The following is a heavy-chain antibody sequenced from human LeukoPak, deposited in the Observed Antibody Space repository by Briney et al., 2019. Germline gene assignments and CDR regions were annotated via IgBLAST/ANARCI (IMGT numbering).Heavy chain of an antibody. J-gene: IGHJ4*02. V-gene: IGHV3-21*01. CDR2: ISSSSSYT. Sequence: GGSLRLSCAASGFTFSSYSMNWVRQAPGKGLEWVSSISSSSSYTYYADSVKGRFTISRDNAKNSLYLQMNSLRAEDTAVYYCAIDMSRYSWDYWGQGTLVTVSS. CDR1: GFTFSSYS. CDR3: AIDMSRYSWDY. D-gene: IGHD1-20*01.